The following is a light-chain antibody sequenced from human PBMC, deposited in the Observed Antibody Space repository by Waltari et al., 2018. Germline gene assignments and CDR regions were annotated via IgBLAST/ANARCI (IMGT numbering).Light chain of an antibody. J-gene: IGLJ3*02. CDR2: SNE. CDR1: DSTIAPTP. Sequence: HSVLTQPPSASGTPGQTVTISCSGDDSTIAPTPVHWYQQVPGTAPKLLIYSNERRPSGVPDRFSGSKSGASASLAISGLQSEDEAHYYCASWDANLSGPVFGGGTKLTV. V-gene: IGLV1-44*01. CDR3: ASWDANLSGPV.